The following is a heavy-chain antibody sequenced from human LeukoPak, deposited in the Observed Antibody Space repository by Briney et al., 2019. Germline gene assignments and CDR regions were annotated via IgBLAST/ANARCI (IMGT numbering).Heavy chain of an antibody. CDR1: GYTFTSYG. D-gene: IGHD3-22*01. V-gene: IGHV1-18*01. Sequence: ASVKVSCKASGYTFTSYGISWVRQAPGQGLEWMGWISAYNGNTNYAQKFQGRVTMTTDTSTSTAYMELRSLRSDDTAVYYCARPYFLDDSSGYYYSYWGQGTLVTVSS. CDR3: ARPYFLDDSSGYYYSY. CDR2: ISAYNGNT. J-gene: IGHJ4*02.